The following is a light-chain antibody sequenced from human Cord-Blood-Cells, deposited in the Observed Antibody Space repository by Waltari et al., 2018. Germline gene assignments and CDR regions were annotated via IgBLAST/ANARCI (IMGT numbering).Light chain of an antibody. CDR2: LGS. Sequence: PLSLPVTPGEPASISCRSSQSLLHSNGYNYLDWYLQKPGQSPQLLIYLGSNRASGVPDRFSGSGSGTDFTLKISRVEAEDVGVYYCMQALQTWTFGQGTKVEIK. CDR3: MQALQTWT. V-gene: IGKV2-28*01. CDR1: QSLLHSNGYNY. J-gene: IGKJ1*01.